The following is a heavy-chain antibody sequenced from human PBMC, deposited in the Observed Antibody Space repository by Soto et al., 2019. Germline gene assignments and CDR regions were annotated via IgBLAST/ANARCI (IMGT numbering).Heavy chain of an antibody. CDR1: GGSISSDTYY. Sequence: SETLSLTCTVSGGSISSDTYYWGWIRQTPEKGLEWIASISYSGSTYYNPSLKSRVTLSLDTSKNQFSLKLSSVTAADTAVYYCARARSYDSSHLDYWGQGTLVTVSS. V-gene: IGHV4-39*07. J-gene: IGHJ4*02. CDR3: ARARSYDSSHLDY. CDR2: ISYSGST. D-gene: IGHD3-22*01.